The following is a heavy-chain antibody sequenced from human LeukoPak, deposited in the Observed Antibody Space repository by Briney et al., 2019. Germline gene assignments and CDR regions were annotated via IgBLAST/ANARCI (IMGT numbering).Heavy chain of an antibody. D-gene: IGHD4-17*01. CDR1: GFTFGDYA. CDR3: TRDQGALDYGDYTYYFDY. CDR2: IRSKAYGGTT. J-gene: IGHJ4*02. Sequence: GGSLRLSCTASGFTFGDYAMSWFRQAPGKGLEWVGFIRSKAYGGTTEYAASVKGRFTISRDDSKSIAYLQMNSLKTEDTAVYYCTRDQGALDYGDYTYYFDYWGQGTLVTVSS. V-gene: IGHV3-49*03.